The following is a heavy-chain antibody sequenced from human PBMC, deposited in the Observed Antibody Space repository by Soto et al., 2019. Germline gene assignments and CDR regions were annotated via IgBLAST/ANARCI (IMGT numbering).Heavy chain of an antibody. V-gene: IGHV3-74*01. Sequence: EVQLVESGGGLVQPGGSLTLSCAASGFTFSSYWMHWVRQGPGKGLVWVSRIKSDGSGTIYADSAEGRLTVSRDNAKNTLYLQMNSLKVEDTAVYYWVRWDGDQYDGNGSVGRHWGQGTLVTVSS. CDR3: VRWDGDQYDGNGSVGRH. CDR1: GFTFSSYW. J-gene: IGHJ4*02. CDR2: IKSDGSGT. D-gene: IGHD3-22*01.